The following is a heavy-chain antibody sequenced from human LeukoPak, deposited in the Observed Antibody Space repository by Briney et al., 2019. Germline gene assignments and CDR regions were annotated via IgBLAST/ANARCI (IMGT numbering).Heavy chain of an antibody. V-gene: IGHV4-4*07. Sequence: SETLSLTCTVSGDSMSYYYWNFIRQPASKGLEWIGRIHTSGTTYYSASLKSRVSMSVDSSRNQFSLRLTSVTAADTAIYFCARGDYYDGGGRNWFDVWGQGTLVTVSS. D-gene: IGHD3-16*01. CDR1: GDSMSYYY. CDR3: ARGDYYDGGGRNWFDV. J-gene: IGHJ5*02. CDR2: IHTSGTT.